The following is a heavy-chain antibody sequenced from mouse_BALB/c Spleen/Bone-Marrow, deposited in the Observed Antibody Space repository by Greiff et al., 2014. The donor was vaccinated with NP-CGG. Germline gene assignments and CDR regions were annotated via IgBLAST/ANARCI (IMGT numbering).Heavy chain of an antibody. V-gene: IGHV1-69*02. D-gene: IGHD3-1*01. CDR1: GYTFTSYW. CDR3: ARGGYLFAY. Sequence: VNLVESGAELVKPGAPVKLSCKASGYTFTSYWMNWVKQRPGRGLEWIGRIDPSDSETHYNQKFKDKATLTVDKSSSTAYIQLSSLTSEDSAVYYCARGGYLFAYWGQGTLVTVSA. J-gene: IGHJ3*01. CDR2: IDPSDSET.